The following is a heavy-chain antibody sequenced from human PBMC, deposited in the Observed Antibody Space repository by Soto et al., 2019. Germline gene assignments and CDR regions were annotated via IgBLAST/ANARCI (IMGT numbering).Heavy chain of an antibody. CDR2: ISYDGSNK. V-gene: IGHV3-30-3*01. CDR3: ARDLRQWLVPYFHY. J-gene: IGHJ4*02. CDR1: GFTFSSYA. D-gene: IGHD6-19*01. Sequence: QVQLVESGGGVVQPGRSLRLSCAASGFTFSSYAMHWVGQAPGKGLEWVAVISYDGSNKYYADSVKGRFTISRDNSKNTLYLQMNSLRAEDTAVYYCARDLRQWLVPYFHYWGQGTLVTVSS.